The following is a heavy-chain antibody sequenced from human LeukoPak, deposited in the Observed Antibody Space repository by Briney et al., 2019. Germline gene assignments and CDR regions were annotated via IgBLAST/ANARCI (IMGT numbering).Heavy chain of an antibody. Sequence: PGGSLRLSCAASGFTFSSYEMNWVRQAPGKGLEWVSYISSSGSTIYYADSVKGRFTISRDNAKNSLYLQMNSLRAEDTAVYYCARTDYGSLRGAFLIWGQGTVVTVSS. CDR2: ISSSGSTI. CDR3: ARTDYGSLRGAFLI. D-gene: IGHD4/OR15-4a*01. V-gene: IGHV3-48*03. CDR1: GFTFSSYE. J-gene: IGHJ3*02.